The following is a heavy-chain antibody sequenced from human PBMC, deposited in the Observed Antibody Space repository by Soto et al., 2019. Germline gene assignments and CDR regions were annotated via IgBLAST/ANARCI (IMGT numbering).Heavy chain of an antibody. CDR2: ISHSGST. D-gene: IGHD6-19*01. CDR3: ARGGLLPDY. V-gene: IGHV4-30-2*01. Sequence: TSETLSLTCAFSGGSISSGGHSLSWIRQPPGKGLEWIGYISHSGSTYYNPSLKSRVTISVDRSKNQFSLKLSSVTAADTAVYYCARGGLLPDYWGQGTLVTVSS. CDR1: GGSISSGGHS. J-gene: IGHJ4*02.